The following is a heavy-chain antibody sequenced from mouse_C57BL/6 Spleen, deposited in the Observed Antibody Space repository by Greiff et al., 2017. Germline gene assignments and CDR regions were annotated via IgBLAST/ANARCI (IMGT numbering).Heavy chain of an antibody. V-gene: IGHV10-1*01. Sequence: EVQLVESGGGLVQPKGSLTLSCAASGFSFNTYAMNWVRQAPGKGLEWVARIRSKSNNYATYYADSVKDKFTISRDDSESMLYLQMNNLKTEDTAMYYCVRHHYSNHFDYWGQGTTLTVSS. CDR1: GFSFNTYA. CDR2: IRSKSNNYAT. J-gene: IGHJ2*01. D-gene: IGHD2-5*01. CDR3: VRHHYSNHFDY.